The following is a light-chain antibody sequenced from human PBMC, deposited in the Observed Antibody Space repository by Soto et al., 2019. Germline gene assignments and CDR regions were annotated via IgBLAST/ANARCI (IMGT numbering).Light chain of an antibody. CDR2: DAS. Sequence: EIVLTQSPATLSLSPGERATHSCRASQSVSSYLAWYQQKPGQAPRLLIYDASNRATGIPARFSGSGSGTDFTLTISSLEPEDFAAYYCQQRSNWPTTFGQGTRLEIK. J-gene: IGKJ5*01. V-gene: IGKV3-11*01. CDR3: QQRSNWPTT. CDR1: QSVSSY.